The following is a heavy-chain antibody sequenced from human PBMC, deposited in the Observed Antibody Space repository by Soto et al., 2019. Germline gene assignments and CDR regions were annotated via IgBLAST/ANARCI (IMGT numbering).Heavy chain of an antibody. CDR1: GYSISSGYY. CDR2: IYHSGST. Sequence: PWETLSLTCAVSGYSISSGYYWGWIRQHPGKGLEWIGSIYHSGSTYHNPSLKSRATISVDTSKNHFSLKLSHVTAADTAVYYCARVPLYSYGRFDHWGQGTLVTAS. CDR3: ARVPLYSYGRFDH. V-gene: IGHV4-38-2*01. D-gene: IGHD5-18*01. J-gene: IGHJ4*02.